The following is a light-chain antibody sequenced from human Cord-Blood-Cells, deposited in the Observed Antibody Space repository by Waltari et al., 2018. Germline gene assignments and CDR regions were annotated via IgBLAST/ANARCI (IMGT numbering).Light chain of an antibody. Sequence: EIVLTPSPATLSLSPGERATLSCRASQSVSSYLAWYQQKPGQAPRLLIYDASNRATGIPARFSGSGSGTDFTLTISSLEPEDFAVYYCQQHSNWPPLTFGGGTKVEIK. J-gene: IGKJ4*01. CDR1: QSVSSY. CDR2: DAS. V-gene: IGKV3-11*01. CDR3: QQHSNWPPLT.